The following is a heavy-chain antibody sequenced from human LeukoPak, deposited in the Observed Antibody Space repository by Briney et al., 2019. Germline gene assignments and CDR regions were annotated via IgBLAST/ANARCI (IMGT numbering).Heavy chain of an antibody. CDR2: VNGGGINT. D-gene: IGHD4-17*01. J-gene: IGHJ4*02. CDR1: GFTFSTYA. V-gene: IGHV3-23*01. Sequence: GGSLRLSCAASGFTFSTYAMSWVRQAPGKGLEWVSIVNGGGINTYYVDSVKGRFTISRDNSKNTLYLQMNSLRVEDTAVYYCAKGHTDYGTGFDLWGQGTLVTVSS. CDR3: AKGHTDYGTGFDL.